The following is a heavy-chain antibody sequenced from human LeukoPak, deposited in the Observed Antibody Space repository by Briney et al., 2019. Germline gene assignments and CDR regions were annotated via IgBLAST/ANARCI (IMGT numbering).Heavy chain of an antibody. J-gene: IGHJ4*02. CDR3: ARAFSSGWYPYSIGGLWFDY. V-gene: IGHV4-59*01. CDR1: GGSISSYY. D-gene: IGHD6-19*01. Sequence: SETLSLTCTVSGGSISSYYWSWIRQPPGKGLEWIGYIYYTGSTNYNPSLKSRVTISVDTSKNQFSLKLSSVTAADTAVYYCARAFSSGWYPYSIGGLWFDYWGQGNPGHRLL. CDR2: IYYTGST.